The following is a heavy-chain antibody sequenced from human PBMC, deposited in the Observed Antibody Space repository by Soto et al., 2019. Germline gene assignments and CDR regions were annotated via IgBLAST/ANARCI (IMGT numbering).Heavy chain of an antibody. J-gene: IGHJ4*02. CDR2: ISAYNGNT. CDR3: AREMESYDSSGYSLGY. Sequence: ASVKVSCKASGYTFTSYGISWVRQAPGQGLEWMGWISAYNGNTNYAQKLQGRVTMTTDTSTSTAYMELRSLRSDDTAVFYCAREMESYDSSGYSLGYWRQGTLVTVSS. D-gene: IGHD3-22*01. V-gene: IGHV1-18*01. CDR1: GYTFTSYG.